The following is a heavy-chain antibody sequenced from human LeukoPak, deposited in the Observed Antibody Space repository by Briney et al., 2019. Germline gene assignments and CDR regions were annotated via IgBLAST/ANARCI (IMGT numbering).Heavy chain of an antibody. Sequence: PGGSLRLSCAASGFTFSGSAMHWVRQASGKGLEWVGRIRSKANSYATAYAASVKGRFTISRDDSKNTAYLQMNSLKTEDTAVYYCAKRLGRWFGESHGNFDYWGQGTLVTVSS. J-gene: IGHJ4*02. CDR2: IRSKANSYAT. V-gene: IGHV3-73*01. CDR1: GFTFSGSA. D-gene: IGHD3-10*01. CDR3: AKRLGRWFGESHGNFDY.